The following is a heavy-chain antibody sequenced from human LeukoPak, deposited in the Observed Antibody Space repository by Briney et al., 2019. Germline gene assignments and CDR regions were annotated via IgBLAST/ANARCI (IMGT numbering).Heavy chain of an antibody. J-gene: IGHJ4*02. V-gene: IGHV3-66*01. CDR2: IYSGGNT. D-gene: IGHD5-18*01. CDR3: ARKYTYGLD. Sequence: GGSLRLSCAASGFTVSSNFMSWVRQAPGQGLELVSVIYSGGNTYYADSVRGRFTIFRDNFKNTLYLQMNSLRAEDTAMYYCARKYTYGLDWGQGTLVTVSS. CDR1: GFTVSSNF.